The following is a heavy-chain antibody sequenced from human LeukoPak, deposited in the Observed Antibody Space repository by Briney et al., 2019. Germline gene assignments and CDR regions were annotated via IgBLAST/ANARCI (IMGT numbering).Heavy chain of an antibody. CDR1: GFTFSDFR. CDR3: AKDRLVPGSVLDY. CDR2: IRYDGGDD. J-gene: IGHJ4*02. Sequence: PGGSLRLSCAASGFTFSDFRMHWVRQAPGKGLEWVAFIRYDGGDDYYADSVRGRFTISRDNSKNTLYLQMDSLRAEDTAVYYCAKDRLVPGSVLDYWGQGTLVTVSS. V-gene: IGHV3-30*02. D-gene: IGHD6-13*01.